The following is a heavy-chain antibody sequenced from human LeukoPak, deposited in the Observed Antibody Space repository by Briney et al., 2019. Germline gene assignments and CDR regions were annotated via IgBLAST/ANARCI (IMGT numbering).Heavy chain of an antibody. CDR2: ISAYNGNA. V-gene: IGHV1-18*01. J-gene: IGHJ4*02. CDR3: ARDLVYSSSWPPFDY. Sequence: ASVKVSCKASGYTFTSYGISWVRQAPGQGLEWMGWISAYNGNANYAQKLQGRVTMTTDTSTSTAYMELRSLRSDDTAVYYCARDLVYSSSWPPFDYWGRGTLVTVSS. D-gene: IGHD6-13*01. CDR1: GYTFTSYG.